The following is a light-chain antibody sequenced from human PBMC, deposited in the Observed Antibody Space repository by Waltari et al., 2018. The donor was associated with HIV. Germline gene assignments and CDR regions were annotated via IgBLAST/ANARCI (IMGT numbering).Light chain of an antibody. CDR1: QSVLYSSNNKNY. CDR2: WAS. V-gene: IGKV4-1*01. J-gene: IGKJ4*01. CDR3: QQYYSTPLT. Sequence: DIVMTQSPDSLVVSLGERATINCKSSQSVLYSSNNKNYLAWYQQKPGQPPKLLIYWASTRESGVPDRFSGSGSGTDFTLTISSLQAEDVAVYYCQQYYSTPLTSGGGTKVEIK.